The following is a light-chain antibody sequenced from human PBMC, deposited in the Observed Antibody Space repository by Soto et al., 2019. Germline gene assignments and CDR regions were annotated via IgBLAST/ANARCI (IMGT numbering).Light chain of an antibody. CDR1: SSNVGNNY. CDR2: DNN. V-gene: IGLV1-51*01. Sequence: QSVLTQPRSVSAAPGQKVTICCSGSSSNVGNNYVSWYQQLPGTAPKLLIYDNNKRPSGIPDRFSGSKSATSATLDITALQTGDEADYYCGAWDSSLMGVVFGGGTKLTVL. CDR3: GAWDSSLMGVV. J-gene: IGLJ2*01.